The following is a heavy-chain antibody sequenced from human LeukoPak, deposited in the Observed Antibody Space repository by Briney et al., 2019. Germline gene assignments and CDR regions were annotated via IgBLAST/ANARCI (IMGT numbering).Heavy chain of an antibody. CDR1: GGSINSGSYY. V-gene: IGHV4-61*02. Sequence: SETLSLTCTVSGGSINSGSYYWTWIRQPAGKGLEWIGRIFTSGHINYNPSLKSRVTISIDTSKNQFSLRLSSVTAADTAVYYCARGWEVYYGSFGAFDIWGQGTMVTVSS. D-gene: IGHD3-10*01. CDR2: IFTSGHI. CDR3: ARGWEVYYGSFGAFDI. J-gene: IGHJ3*02.